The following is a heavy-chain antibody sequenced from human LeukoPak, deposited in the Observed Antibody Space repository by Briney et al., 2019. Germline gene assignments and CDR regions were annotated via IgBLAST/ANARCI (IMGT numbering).Heavy chain of an antibody. D-gene: IGHD6-6*01. V-gene: IGHV4-59*01. J-gene: IGHJ6*02. Sequence: SETLSLTCTVSGGSISSYYWSWIRQPPGKGLEWIGYIYYSGSTNYNPSLKSRATISVDTSKNQFSLKLSSVTAADTAVYYCARDLGVAAPYYCYYGMDVWGQGTTVTVSS. CDR3: ARDLGVAAPYYCYYGMDV. CDR1: GGSISSYY. CDR2: IYYSGST.